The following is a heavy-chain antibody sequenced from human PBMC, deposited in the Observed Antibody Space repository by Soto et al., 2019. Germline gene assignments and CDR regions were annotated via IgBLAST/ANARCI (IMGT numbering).Heavy chain of an antibody. V-gene: IGHV3-23*01. CDR1: GFTFSSYA. CDR2: ISGSGGST. Sequence: GGSLRLSCAASGFTFSSYAMSWVRQAPGKGLEWVSSISGSGGSTYHADSVKGRFTISRDNSKNTLYLQMNSLRVEDTAVYYCAKRWGNRFLEPRDYFDYWGQGTLVTVSS. J-gene: IGHJ4*02. D-gene: IGHD3-3*01. CDR3: AKRWGNRFLEPRDYFDY.